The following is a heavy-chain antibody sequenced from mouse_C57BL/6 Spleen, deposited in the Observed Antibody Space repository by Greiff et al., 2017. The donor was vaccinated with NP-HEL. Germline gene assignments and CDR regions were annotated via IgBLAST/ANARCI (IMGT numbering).Heavy chain of an antibody. CDR1: GFTFSDYG. CDR2: ISSGSSTI. D-gene: IGHD1-1*01. J-gene: IGHJ4*01. V-gene: IGHV5-17*01. CDR3: ARRSPYYYGSSSYAMDY. Sequence: EVQVVESGGGLVKPGGSLKLSCAASGFTFSDYGMHWVRQAPEKGLEWVAYISSGSSTIYYADTVKGRFTISRDNAKNTLFLQMTSLRSEDTAMYYCARRSPYYYGSSSYAMDYWGQGTSVTVSS.